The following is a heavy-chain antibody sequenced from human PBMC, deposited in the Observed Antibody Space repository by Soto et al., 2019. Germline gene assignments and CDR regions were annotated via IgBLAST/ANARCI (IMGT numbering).Heavy chain of an antibody. J-gene: IGHJ3*02. CDR3: AKAPLGWTLYDAFDI. Sequence: GGSLRLSCAASGFTFSSYGMHWVRQAPGKGLEWVSAISGSGGSTYYADSVKGRFTISRDNSKNTLYLQMNSLRAEDTAVYYCAKAPLGWTLYDAFDIWGQGTMVTVSS. D-gene: IGHD7-27*01. CDR2: ISGSGGST. CDR1: GFTFSSYG. V-gene: IGHV3-23*01.